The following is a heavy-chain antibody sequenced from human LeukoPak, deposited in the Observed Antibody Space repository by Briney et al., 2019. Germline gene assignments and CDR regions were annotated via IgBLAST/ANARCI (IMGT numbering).Heavy chain of an antibody. J-gene: IGHJ4*02. CDR2: ISGSGGST. CDR3: AKDHRRQQLAIDY. D-gene: IGHD6-13*01. CDR1: VFPFSSYA. Sequence: PGGSLRLSCAASVFPFSSYAMSWVRQAPGKGLEWVSAISGSGGSTYYADSVRGRFTISRDNSKNTLYLQMNSLRAEDTAVYYCAKDHRRQQLAIDYWGQGTLVTVSS. V-gene: IGHV3-23*01.